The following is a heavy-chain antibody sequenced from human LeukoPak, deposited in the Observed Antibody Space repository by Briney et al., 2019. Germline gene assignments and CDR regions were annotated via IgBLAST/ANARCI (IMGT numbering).Heavy chain of an antibody. J-gene: IGHJ4*02. CDR3: ARRQYGHDY. CDR2: IYTTGST. D-gene: IGHD4-11*01. Sequence: SETLSLTCTVSGVSIANTFYYWNWLRQPAGKGLEWIGRIYTTGSTDYNPSLKSRVTISLDTARNQFSLKLSSVTAADTAVNYCARRQYGHDYWGQGTLVTVSS. V-gene: IGHV4-61*02. CDR1: GVSIANTFYY.